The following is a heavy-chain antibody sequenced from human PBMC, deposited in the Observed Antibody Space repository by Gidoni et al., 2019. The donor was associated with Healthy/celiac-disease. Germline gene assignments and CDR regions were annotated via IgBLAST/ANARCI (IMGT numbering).Heavy chain of an antibody. CDR2: INPNSGGT. CDR1: GYTFTGYY. V-gene: IGHV1-2*04. CDR3: AREYTVTHAWYNWFDP. Sequence: QVQLVQSGAEVKQPGASVTVSCKAYGYTFTGYYMHWVRQAPGQGLEWMGWINPNSGGTNYAQKFQGCVTMTRDTSISTAYMELSRLRSDDTAVYYCAREYTVTHAWYNWFDPWGQGTLVTGSS. J-gene: IGHJ5*02. D-gene: IGHD4-4*01.